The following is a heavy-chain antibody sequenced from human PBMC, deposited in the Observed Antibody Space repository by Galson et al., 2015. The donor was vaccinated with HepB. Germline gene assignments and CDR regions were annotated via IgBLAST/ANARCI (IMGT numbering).Heavy chain of an antibody. Sequence: SLRLSCAASGFTFSSYSMNWVRQAPGKGLEWVSYISSSSSTIYYADSVKGRFTISRDNAKNSLYLQMNSLRAEDTAVYYCAGGRYYGSGSFTWGQGTLVTVSS. V-gene: IGHV3-48*01. CDR2: ISSSSSTI. CDR1: GFTFSSYS. CDR3: AGGRYYGSGSFT. J-gene: IGHJ5*02. D-gene: IGHD3-10*01.